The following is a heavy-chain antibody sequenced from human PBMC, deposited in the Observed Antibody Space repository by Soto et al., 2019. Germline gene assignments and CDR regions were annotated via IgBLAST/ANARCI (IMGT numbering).Heavy chain of an antibody. Sequence: SVKVSCKASGYTFTSYGISWVRQAPGQGLEWMGWISAYNGNTNYAQKLQGRVTMTTDTSTSTAYMELRSLRSDDTAVYYCARDLQSNYIWGSYRPEYFQHWGQGTLVTVSS. CDR2: ISAYNGNT. CDR1: GYTFTSYG. V-gene: IGHV1-18*01. D-gene: IGHD3-16*02. CDR3: ARDLQSNYIWGSYRPEYFQH. J-gene: IGHJ1*01.